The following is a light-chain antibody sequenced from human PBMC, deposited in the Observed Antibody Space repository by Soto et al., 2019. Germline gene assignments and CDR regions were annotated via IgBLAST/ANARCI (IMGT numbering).Light chain of an antibody. J-gene: IGKJ4*01. Sequence: EIVLTQSPATLSLSPGERATLSCRASQSVSSSLAWYQQKPGQAPRLLIYDASNRATGIPARFSGSGSGTDFTLTIISLEPEDFAVYYCQQRSNWPCTFGGGTKVEIK. CDR1: QSVSSS. CDR3: QQRSNWPCT. CDR2: DAS. V-gene: IGKV3-11*01.